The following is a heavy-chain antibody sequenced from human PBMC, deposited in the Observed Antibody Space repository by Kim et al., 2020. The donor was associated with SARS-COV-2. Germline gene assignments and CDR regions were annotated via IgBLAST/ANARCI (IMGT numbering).Heavy chain of an antibody. CDR2: T. V-gene: IGHV4-31*02. CDR3: ARGYGGKELDL. Sequence: TYDNPSLKSRVTISVDTSKNQFSLRLSSVTAADTAVYYCARGYGGKELDLWGQGTLVTVSS. J-gene: IGHJ4*02. D-gene: IGHD2-15*01.